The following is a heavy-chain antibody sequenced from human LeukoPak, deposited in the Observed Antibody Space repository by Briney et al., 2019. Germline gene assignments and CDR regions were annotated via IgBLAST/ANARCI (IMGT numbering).Heavy chain of an antibody. CDR2: INHNGNVN. CDR1: GFTFSSYW. Sequence: GGSLRLSCAASGFTFSSYWMNWARQAPEKGLEWVASINHNGNVNYYVDSVKGRFTISRDNAKNSLYLQMSNLRAEDTAVYFCASVWRALGYTIDYWGQGTQVAVSS. J-gene: IGHJ4*02. D-gene: IGHD5-18*01. CDR3: ASVWRALGYTIDY. V-gene: IGHV3-7*03.